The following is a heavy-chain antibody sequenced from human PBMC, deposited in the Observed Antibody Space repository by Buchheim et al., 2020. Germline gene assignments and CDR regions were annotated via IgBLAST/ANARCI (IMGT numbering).Heavy chain of an antibody. CDR1: GYTFTSYY. CDR2: INPSGGST. Sequence: QVQLVQSGAEVKKPGASVKVSCKASGYTFTSYYMHWVRQAPGQGLEWMGIINPSGGSTSYAQKFQGRVTMTRDTYTSTVYMEMSSLRSEDTAVYYCARLKRATTVTTPYYYGMDVWGEGTT. J-gene: IGHJ6*02. CDR3: ARLKRATTVTTPYYYGMDV. D-gene: IGHD4-17*01. V-gene: IGHV1-46*01.